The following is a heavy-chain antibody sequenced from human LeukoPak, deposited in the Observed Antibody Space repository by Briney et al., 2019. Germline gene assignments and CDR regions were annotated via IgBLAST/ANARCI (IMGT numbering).Heavy chain of an antibody. CDR2: IYTSGGT. J-gene: IGHJ4*02. Sequence: SETLSLTCTVSGGSISSYYWSWIRQPAGKGLEWIGRIYTSGGTNYNPSLKSRVTMSVDTSKNQFSLKLSSVTAADTAVYYCARYSHCSGGSCYFYDYWGQGTLVTVSS. CDR1: GGSISSYY. CDR3: ARYSHCSGGSCYFYDY. D-gene: IGHD2-15*01. V-gene: IGHV4-4*07.